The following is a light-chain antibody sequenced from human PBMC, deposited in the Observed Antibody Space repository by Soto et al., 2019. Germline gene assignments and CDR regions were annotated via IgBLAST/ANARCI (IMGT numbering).Light chain of an antibody. Sequence: EIVLTQSPATLSLSPGERATLSCRASQSVSSYLAWYQQKPGQAPRLLIYDASNRATGIPARFSGSGSGTDSTLTISSLEPEDFAVYYCQQRSNWPPWTFGQGTKVEIE. V-gene: IGKV3-11*01. J-gene: IGKJ1*01. CDR2: DAS. CDR3: QQRSNWPPWT. CDR1: QSVSSY.